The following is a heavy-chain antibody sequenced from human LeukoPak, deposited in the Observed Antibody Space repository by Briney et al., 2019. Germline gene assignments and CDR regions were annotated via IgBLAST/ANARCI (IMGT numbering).Heavy chain of an antibody. CDR3: ARGEYGGSGSEGFDP. CDR2: ISYDGSNK. J-gene: IGHJ5*02. V-gene: IGHV3-30-3*01. Sequence: GGSLRLSCAASGFTFSSYAMHWVRQAPGKGLEWVAVISYDGSNKYYADSVKGRFTISRDNSKNTLYLQMNSLRSEDTAVYYCARGEYGGSGSEGFDPWGQGTLVTVSS. D-gene: IGHD3-10*01. CDR1: GFTFSSYA.